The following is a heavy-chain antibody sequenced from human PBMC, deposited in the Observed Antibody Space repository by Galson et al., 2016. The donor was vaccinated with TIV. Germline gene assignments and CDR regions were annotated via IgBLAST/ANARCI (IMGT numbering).Heavy chain of an antibody. CDR3: ARKAGYYYYAMDA. V-gene: IGHV4-39*07. CDR2: IYYTGRT. J-gene: IGHJ6*02. CDR1: GGSISSNLYY. Sequence: SETLSLTCTVSGGSISSNLYYWGWIRQPPGKGLEWIAIIYYTGRTFYNPSLKRRITISVDTSKNQFSVKLTSVTAADTAVYYCARKAGYYYYAMDAWGQGTTVTVSS.